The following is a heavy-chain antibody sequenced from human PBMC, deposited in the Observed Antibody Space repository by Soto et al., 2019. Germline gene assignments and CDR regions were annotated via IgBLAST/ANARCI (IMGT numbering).Heavy chain of an antibody. CDR3: ARDTVPYDYVWGSYRLPYGD. Sequence: ASVKVSCKASGYTFTGYYMHWVRQAPGQGLEWMGWINPNSGGTNYAQKFQGRVTMTRDTSISTAYMELSRLRSDDTAVYYCARDTVPYDYVWGSYRLPYGDWGQGILVTVSS. D-gene: IGHD3-16*02. CDR1: GYTFTGYY. V-gene: IGHV1-2*02. J-gene: IGHJ4*02. CDR2: INPNSGGT.